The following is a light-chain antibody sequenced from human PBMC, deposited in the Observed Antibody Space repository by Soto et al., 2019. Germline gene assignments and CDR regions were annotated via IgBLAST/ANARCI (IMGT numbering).Light chain of an antibody. CDR2: GAS. Sequence: EIVLTQSPGTLSLSPGERATLSCRASQSVSSSYLAWYQQKPGQAPRLLIYGASRSATGIPDGFSGSGSGTHFTLTISRLEPEDFAVYYCQQYGSSPYTFGQGNKLEIK. CDR1: QSVSSSY. V-gene: IGKV3-20*01. CDR3: QQYGSSPYT. J-gene: IGKJ2*01.